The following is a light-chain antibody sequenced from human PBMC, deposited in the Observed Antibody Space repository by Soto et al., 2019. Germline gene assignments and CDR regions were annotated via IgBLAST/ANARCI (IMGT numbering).Light chain of an antibody. Sequence: QSALTQPASVSGSPGQSITIVFTLTISDVGGYNYVSWYQQHPGKAPTLMIYDVSNRPSGVSNRFSGSKSGNTASLTISGLQAEDEADYYCSSYTSSSTYVFGTGTKLTVL. CDR2: DVS. CDR1: ISDVGGYNY. J-gene: IGLJ1*01. V-gene: IGLV2-14*01. CDR3: SSYTSSSTYV.